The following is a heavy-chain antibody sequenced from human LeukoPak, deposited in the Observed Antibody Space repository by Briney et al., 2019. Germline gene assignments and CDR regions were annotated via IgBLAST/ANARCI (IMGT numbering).Heavy chain of an antibody. CDR3: ATYRQVLLPFES. D-gene: IGHD2-8*02. J-gene: IGHJ4*02. CDR1: GFPFDDYG. Sequence: GGSLRLSCAASGFPFDDYGMNWVRQVPGKGLEWVSGINWNGGSTGYADSVKGRFTISRDNSKSTLSLQMNSLRAEDTAIYYCATYRQVLLPFESWGQGTLVTVSS. V-gene: IGHV3-20*04. CDR2: INWNGGST.